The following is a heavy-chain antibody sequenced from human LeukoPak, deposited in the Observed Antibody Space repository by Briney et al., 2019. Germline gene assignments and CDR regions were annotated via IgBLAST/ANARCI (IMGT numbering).Heavy chain of an antibody. J-gene: IGHJ4*02. V-gene: IGHV4-39*01. CDR1: GGSISISNYY. D-gene: IGHD1-26*01. Sequence: SETLSLTCTVSGGSISISNYYWGWIRQPPGRGLEWIGSISYSGNYYNPSLKSRLTISVDTSKNHFSLNLRSVTAADTAVYYCARRTSNPVGAIDYWGQGTLVTVSS. CDR3: ARRTSNPVGAIDY. CDR2: ISYSGN.